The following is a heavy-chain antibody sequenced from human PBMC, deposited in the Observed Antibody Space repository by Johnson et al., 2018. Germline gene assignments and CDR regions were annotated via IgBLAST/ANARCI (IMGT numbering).Heavy chain of an antibody. J-gene: IGHJ4*02. V-gene: IGHV3-9*01. CDR3: EKEKGRLIDS. D-gene: IGHD3-10*01. Sequence: EVQLVETGGVSVQPGRALRLSCAGSGFKFDGYAMHWVRQAPGKGLEWVSGISWNSDIIDYADSVKGRFTISRENRKNSLYLQMNSLRTEDTAFYYCEKEKGRLIDSWGQGTQVTVSS. CDR1: GFKFDGYA. CDR2: ISWNSDII.